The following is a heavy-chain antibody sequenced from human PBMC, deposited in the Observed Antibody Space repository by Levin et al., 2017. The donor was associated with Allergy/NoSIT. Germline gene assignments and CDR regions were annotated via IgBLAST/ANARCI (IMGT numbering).Heavy chain of an antibody. CDR3: ARDECTVTTIWADY. Sequence: GGSLRLSCAASGFTFSSYAMHWVRQAPGKGLEWVAVISYDGSNKYYADSVKGRFTISRDNSKNTLYLQMNSLRAEDTAVYYCARDECTVTTIWADYWGQGTLVTVSS. CDR2: ISYDGSNK. CDR1: GFTFSSYA. D-gene: IGHD4-17*01. V-gene: IGHV3-30-3*01. J-gene: IGHJ4*02.